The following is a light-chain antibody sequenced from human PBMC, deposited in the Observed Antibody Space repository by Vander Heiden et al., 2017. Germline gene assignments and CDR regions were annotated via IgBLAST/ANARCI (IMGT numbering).Light chain of an antibody. V-gene: IGLV2-11*01. Sequence: QSALTQPRSVSGSPGQSVAISCTATYGDVRSFGSVSWHQQHPGSAPKLISSDVNERPSGVPDRFSASKSGNTASLTISGLQAEDEADYFCCSYAGTSISYVFGTGTKVTVL. CDR1: YGDVRSFGS. CDR3: CSYAGTSISYV. CDR2: DVN. J-gene: IGLJ1*01.